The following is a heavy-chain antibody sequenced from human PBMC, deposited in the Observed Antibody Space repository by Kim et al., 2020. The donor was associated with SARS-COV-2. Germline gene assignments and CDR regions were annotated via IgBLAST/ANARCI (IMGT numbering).Heavy chain of an antibody. CDR2: IYYSGST. J-gene: IGHJ1*01. V-gene: IGHV4-39*01. Sequence: SETLSLTCTVSGGSISSSSYYWGWIRQPPGKGLEWIGSIYYSGSTYYNPSLKSRVTISVDTSKNQFSLKLSSVTAADTAVYYCATDPRYFQHWGQGTLVTVSS. CDR1: GGSISSSSYY. CDR3: ATDPRYFQH.